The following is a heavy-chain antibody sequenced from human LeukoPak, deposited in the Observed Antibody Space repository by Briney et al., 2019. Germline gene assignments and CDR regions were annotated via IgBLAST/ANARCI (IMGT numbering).Heavy chain of an antibody. Sequence: PSETLSLTCTVSGGSISSYYWSWIRQPPGKGLEWIGYIYYSGSSNYNPSLKSRVTISVDTSKNQFSLKLSSVTAADTAVYYCARVYCTNGVCFHFDYWGQGTLVTVSS. CDR1: GGSISSYY. V-gene: IGHV4-59*08. J-gene: IGHJ4*02. D-gene: IGHD2-8*01. CDR2: IYYSGSS. CDR3: ARVYCTNGVCFHFDY.